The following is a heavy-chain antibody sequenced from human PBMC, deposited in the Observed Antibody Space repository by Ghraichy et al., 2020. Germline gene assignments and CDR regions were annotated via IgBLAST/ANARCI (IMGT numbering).Heavy chain of an antibody. CDR1: GGSISNYY. CDR2: IYYSGST. Sequence: SETLSLTCTVSGGSISNYYWSWIRQPPGKGLEWIGYIYYSGSTDYNPSLKSRVTISVDTSKNQFSLKLSSVTAVDTAVYYCARPSYNSGWYFDYWGQGTLVTVSS. CDR3: ARPSYNSGWYFDY. V-gene: IGHV4-59*01. J-gene: IGHJ4*02. D-gene: IGHD6-19*01.